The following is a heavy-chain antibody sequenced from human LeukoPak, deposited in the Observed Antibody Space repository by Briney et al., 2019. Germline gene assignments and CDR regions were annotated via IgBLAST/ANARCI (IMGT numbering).Heavy chain of an antibody. CDR1: GYTFTGYY. V-gene: IGHV1-2*02. CDR3: ARDGGFDY. CDR2: INPNTGDT. J-gene: IGHJ4*02. Sequence: ASVKVSCKASGYTFTGYYMHWVRQAPGQGLEWMGWINPNTGDTNFAQKFQGRVTMTRDTSIGTVYMEMNSLRSDDTAVFYCARDGGFDYWGQGTLVTVSS.